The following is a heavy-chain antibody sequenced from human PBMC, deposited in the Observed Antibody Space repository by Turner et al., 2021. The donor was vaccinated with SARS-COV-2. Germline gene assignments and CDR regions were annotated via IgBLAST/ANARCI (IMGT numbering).Heavy chain of an antibody. CDR2: ISPYNGNT. Sequence: QVQLVQSGAAVKKPGASVTVSCKASGYTFTNYGISWVRQVPGQGLEWMGWISPYNGNTNNAQKLQSRVTMTTDTSTRTAYMELRSLRSDDTAVYYCATIHCSSTSCYSTHYGMDVWGQGTTVTGSS. J-gene: IGHJ6*02. V-gene: IGHV1-18*01. CDR1: GYTFTNYG. D-gene: IGHD2-2*02. CDR3: ATIHCSSTSCYSTHYGMDV.